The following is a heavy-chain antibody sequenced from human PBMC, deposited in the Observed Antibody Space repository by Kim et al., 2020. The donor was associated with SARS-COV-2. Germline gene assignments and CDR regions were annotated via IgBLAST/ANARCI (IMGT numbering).Heavy chain of an antibody. Sequence: TIYYTDSVKGRLTISRDNAKNSLYLQMNSLGAEDTAVYYCARNPGAYFDLWGRGPLVTVSS. V-gene: IGHV3-48*01. D-gene: IGHD3-10*01. CDR2: TI. J-gene: IGHJ2*01. CDR3: ARNPGAYFDL.